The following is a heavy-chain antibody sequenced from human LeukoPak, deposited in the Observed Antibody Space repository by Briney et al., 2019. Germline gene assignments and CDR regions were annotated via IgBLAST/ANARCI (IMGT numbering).Heavy chain of an antibody. V-gene: IGHV3-30*04. J-gene: IGHJ4*02. CDR2: ISYDASNK. D-gene: IGHD3-22*01. Sequence: GGSLRLSCAASGFTFSSYAMHWVRQAPGKGLEWVALISYDASNKYYADSVKGRFTISRDNSENTLYLQMNSLRAEDTAVYYCARATNYYYDSSGYAPDFDYWGQGTLVTVSS. CDR1: GFTFSSYA. CDR3: ARATNYYYDSSGYAPDFDY.